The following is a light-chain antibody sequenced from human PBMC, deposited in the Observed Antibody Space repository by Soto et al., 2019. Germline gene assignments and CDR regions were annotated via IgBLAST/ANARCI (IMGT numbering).Light chain of an antibody. V-gene: IGLV2-14*01. J-gene: IGLJ3*02. CDR1: TSDVGGYNY. Sequence: QSALTQPASVSGSPGQSITISCSGTTSDVGGYNYVSWFQQHPGKAPKLLLYEVNSRPSGVSHRFSGSKSGNSASLTISGLQAEDEADYYCSSYTSSTTLVFGGGTKVTVL. CDR3: SSYTSSTTLV. CDR2: EVN.